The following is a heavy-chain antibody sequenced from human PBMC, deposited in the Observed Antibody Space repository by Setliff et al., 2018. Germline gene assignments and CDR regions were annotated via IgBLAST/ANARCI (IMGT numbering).Heavy chain of an antibody. V-gene: IGHV3-7*03. Sequence: PGGSLRLSCAASGFTFSSYAMSWVRQAPGKGLEWVANIKQDGSEKYYVDSVKGRFTISRDNAKNSLYLQMNSLRAEDTAVYYCARGPCSGGSCYYQDYWGQGTLVTVSS. D-gene: IGHD2-15*01. CDR2: IKQDGSEK. J-gene: IGHJ4*02. CDR3: ARGPCSGGSCYYQDY. CDR1: GFTFSSYA.